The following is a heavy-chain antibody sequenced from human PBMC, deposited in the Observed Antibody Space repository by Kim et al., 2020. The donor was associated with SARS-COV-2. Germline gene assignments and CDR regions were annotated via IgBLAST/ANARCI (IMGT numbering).Heavy chain of an antibody. D-gene: IGHD1-26*01. J-gene: IGHJ4*02. CDR1: GYSFSRYG. CDR3: TREGLGGHYYFLDLDF. Sequence: ASVKVSCKASGYSFSRYGISWVRQAPGQGLEWVGWINNQNGNTDYAEKVQGRVTMTTDTYTNTAYLELRSLRSDDTAVYYCTREGLGGHYYFLDLDFWGQGTLVTVSS. V-gene: IGHV1-18*01. CDR2: INNQNGNT.